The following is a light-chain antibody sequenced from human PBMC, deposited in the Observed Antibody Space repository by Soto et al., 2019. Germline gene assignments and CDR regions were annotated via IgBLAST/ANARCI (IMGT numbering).Light chain of an antibody. Sequence: EIVLTQSPATLSLSPGERATLSCRASQSVSSYLAWYQQRPGHAHRLLIYDASNRATGIPSRFSGSVSGTDFTLTISSLEPEDFAVYYCQQRSNWPPYTVGQGTKVEIK. CDR3: QQRSNWPPYT. V-gene: IGKV3-11*01. CDR1: QSVSSY. J-gene: IGKJ2*01. CDR2: DAS.